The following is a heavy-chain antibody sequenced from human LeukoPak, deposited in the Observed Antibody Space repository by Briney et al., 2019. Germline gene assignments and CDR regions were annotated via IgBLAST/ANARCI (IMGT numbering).Heavy chain of an antibody. CDR2: IKQDGSEK. D-gene: IGHD1-26*01. V-gene: IGHV3-7*01. Sequence: GGSLRLSCAASGFTFSDYYMSWIRQAPGKGLERVANIKQDGSEKYYVDSVKGRFTISRDNAKNSLYLQMNSLRAEDTAVYYCARAWSYSGSYYGMDVWGQGTTVTVSS. CDR3: ARAWSYSGSYYGMDV. CDR1: GFTFSDYY. J-gene: IGHJ6*02.